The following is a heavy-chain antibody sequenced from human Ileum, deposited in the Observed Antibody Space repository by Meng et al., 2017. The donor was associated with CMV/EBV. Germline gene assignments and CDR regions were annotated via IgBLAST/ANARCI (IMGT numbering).Heavy chain of an antibody. D-gene: IGHD3-10*01. CDR2: INHSGVS. V-gene: IGHV4-34*01. CDR1: GGSFTDYF. J-gene: IGHJ5*02. CDR3: ARGQRITLVRGGRFDP. Sequence: GGSFTDYFWVWSRQPPGKRLEWIGQINHSGVSNFNPSLESRVIISIDTSANQFSLKLTSVTAADTAVYYCARGQRITLVRGGRFDPWGQGTLVTVSS.